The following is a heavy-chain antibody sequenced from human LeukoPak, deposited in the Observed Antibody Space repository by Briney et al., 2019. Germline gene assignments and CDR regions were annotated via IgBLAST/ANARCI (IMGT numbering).Heavy chain of an antibody. CDR2: IRSKAYGGTT. V-gene: IGHV3-49*03. Sequence: GGSLRLSCTASGFTFGDYAMSWFRQAPGKGLEWVGFIRSKAYGGTTEYAASVKGRFTISRDDSKSIAYLQMNSLKTEDTAVYYCTRFRFTYRWVVRFDYWGQGTLVTVSS. D-gene: IGHD3-10*01. J-gene: IGHJ4*02. CDR3: TRFRFTYRWVVRFDY. CDR1: GFTFGDYA.